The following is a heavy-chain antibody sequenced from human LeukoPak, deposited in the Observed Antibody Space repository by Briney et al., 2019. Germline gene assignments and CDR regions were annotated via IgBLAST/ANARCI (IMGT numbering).Heavy chain of an antibody. CDR1: GGSFSGYY. D-gene: IGHD1-1*01. CDR3: ARGRGVGTGTSLFDY. V-gene: IGHV4-34*01. Sequence: PSETLSLTCAVYGGSFSGYYWSWIRQPPGKGLEWIGEINHSGSTNYNPSLKSRVTISVDTSKNQFYLKLSSVTAADTAVYYCARGRGVGTGTSLFDYWGQGTLVTVSS. CDR2: INHSGST. J-gene: IGHJ4*02.